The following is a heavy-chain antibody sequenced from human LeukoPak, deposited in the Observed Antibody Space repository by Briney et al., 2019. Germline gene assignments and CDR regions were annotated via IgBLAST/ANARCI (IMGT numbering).Heavy chain of an antibody. CDR2: ISYDGSNK. V-gene: IGHV3-30*04. CDR3: ARGDGSFDY. J-gene: IGHJ4*02. CDR1: GFTFSSYA. Sequence: PGGSLRLSCAASGFTFSSYAMSWVRQAPGKGLEWVAVISYDGSNKYYADSVKGRFTISRDNSKNTLYLQMNSLRAEDTAVYYCARGDGSFDYWGQGTLVTVSS. D-gene: IGHD1-26*01.